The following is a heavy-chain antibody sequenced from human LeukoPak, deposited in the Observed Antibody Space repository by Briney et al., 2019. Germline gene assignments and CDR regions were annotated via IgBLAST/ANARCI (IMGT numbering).Heavy chain of an antibody. CDR3: AKDWTTVVTPKGYYFDS. D-gene: IGHD4-23*01. J-gene: IGHJ4*02. Sequence: RGSLRLSCAASGFSFNNYAMSWVRQAPGKGLEWVSAISTTGGSTSYADSVKGRFTVSRDNSKNTLSLQMDSLRVEDTALYYCAKDWTTVVTPKGYYFDSWGQGTLVTVSS. CDR1: GFSFNNYA. CDR2: ISTTGGST. V-gene: IGHV3-23*01.